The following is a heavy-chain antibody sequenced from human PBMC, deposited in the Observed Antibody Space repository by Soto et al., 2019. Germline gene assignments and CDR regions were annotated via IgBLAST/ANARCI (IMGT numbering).Heavy chain of an antibody. CDR3: AKGPYYDILTGYYDS. D-gene: IGHD3-9*01. J-gene: IGHJ4*02. CDR1: GFTFDDYA. Sequence: GGSLRLSCAASGFTFDDYAMHWVRQAPGKGLEWVSGISWNSGSIGYADSVKGRFTISRDNAKNSLYLQMNSLRAEDTALYYCAKGPYYDILTGYYDSWGQGTLVTVSS. CDR2: ISWNSGSI. V-gene: IGHV3-9*01.